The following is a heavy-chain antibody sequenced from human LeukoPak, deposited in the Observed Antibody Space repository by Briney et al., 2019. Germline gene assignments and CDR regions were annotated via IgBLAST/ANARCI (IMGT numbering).Heavy chain of an antibody. CDR3: ARRNRVVTSAAGRLYYHYYMDV. CDR2: INFGGIT. CDR1: GGFFSGYY. V-gene: IGHV4-34*01. Sequence: SETLSLTCAVNGGFFSGYYWSWVRQSPGKGVEWIGEINFGGITKYNPSLKSRLTISADTSKEHFSLTLISVTAADTAVYYCARRNRVVTSAAGRLYYHYYMDVWGNGATVTVSS. D-gene: IGHD2-2*01. J-gene: IGHJ6*03.